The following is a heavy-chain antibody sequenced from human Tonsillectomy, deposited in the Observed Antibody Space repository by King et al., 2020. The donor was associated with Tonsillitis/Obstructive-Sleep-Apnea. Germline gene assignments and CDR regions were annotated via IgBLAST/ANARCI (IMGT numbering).Heavy chain of an antibody. CDR1: GFTFSSYG. CDR2: IWYDGSNE. V-gene: IGHV3-33*01. CDR3: ARDGFNAFDI. Sequence: VQLVESGGGVVQPGRSLRLSCAASGFTFSSYGIHWVRQAPGKGLEWVAVIWYDGSNEYYADSVKGRFTISRDNSKNTLYLQMNSLRAEDTAVYYCARDGFNAFDIWGQGTMVTVSS. J-gene: IGHJ3*02.